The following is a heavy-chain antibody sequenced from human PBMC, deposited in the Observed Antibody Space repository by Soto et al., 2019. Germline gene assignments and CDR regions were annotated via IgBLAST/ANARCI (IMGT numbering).Heavy chain of an antibody. V-gene: IGHV3-33*01. CDR1: GFTFSNYV. Sequence: QVQVVESGGGVVQPGRSLRVSCAASGFTFSNYVMHWVRQAPGKGLEWVAVIWYDGSNTYYADSVKGRFTISRDNSKNTLNLEMNSMGAEDTAVYYCAGSLRSFVLLTLDYWGQGTLVTVSS. CDR3: AGSLRSFVLLTLDY. J-gene: IGHJ4*02. D-gene: IGHD3-9*01. CDR2: IWYDGSNT.